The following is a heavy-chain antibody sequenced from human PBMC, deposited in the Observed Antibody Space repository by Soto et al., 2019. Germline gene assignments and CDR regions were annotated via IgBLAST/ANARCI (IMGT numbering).Heavy chain of an antibody. CDR2: ISYDGSNK. CDR3: ARGYCSSTSCYGAAQANCFDP. CDR1: GFTFSSYA. Sequence: QVQLVESGGGVVQPGRSLRLSCAASGFTFSSYAMHWVRQAPGKGLELVAVISYDGSNKYYADSVKGRFTISRDNSKNTLYLQMNSLRAEDTAVYYCARGYCSSTSCYGAAQANCFDPWGQGTLVTVSS. D-gene: IGHD2-2*01. V-gene: IGHV3-30-3*01. J-gene: IGHJ5*02.